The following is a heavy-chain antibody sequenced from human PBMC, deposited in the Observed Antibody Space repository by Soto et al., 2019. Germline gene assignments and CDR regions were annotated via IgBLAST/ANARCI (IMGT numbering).Heavy chain of an antibody. J-gene: IGHJ3*01. CDR1: GFNFRNFN. Sequence: SLRLSCEGSGFNFRNFNMIWVRQAPGKGLEWVSSVSGSSSYIYYADSVKGRFTVSRDNANNLVFLQMNGLRPEDTAMYYCARDLRGHYGPWGQGTMVTVSS. V-gene: IGHV3-21*06. CDR2: VSGSSSYI. D-gene: IGHD4-17*01. CDR3: ARDLRGHYGP.